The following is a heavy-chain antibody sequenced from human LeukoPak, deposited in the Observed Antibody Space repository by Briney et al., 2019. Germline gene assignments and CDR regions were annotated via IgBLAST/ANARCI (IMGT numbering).Heavy chain of an antibody. V-gene: IGHV3-74*01. D-gene: IGHD3-16*01. CDR2: INSDGGST. J-gene: IGHJ3*01. Sequence: PGGSLRLSCAASGFTFSSFWMYWVRQAPGKGLVWVSRINSDGGSTTYAGSVKGRFTISRDNAKNTVYLQMNSLRAEDTAVYYCARRRERGASDAFAFWGQGTMVTVSS. CDR3: ARRRERGASDAFAF. CDR1: GFTFSSFW.